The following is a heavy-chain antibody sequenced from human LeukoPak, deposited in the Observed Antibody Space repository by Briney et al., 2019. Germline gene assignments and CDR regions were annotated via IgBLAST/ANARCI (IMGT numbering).Heavy chain of an antibody. Sequence: GGSLRLSCAASGFTFSSYAMHWVRQAPGKGLEWVAVISYDGSNKYYADSVKGRFTISRDNAKNSLYLQMNSLRAEDTAVYYCARGLAYYYDSSGYYCPFDYWGQGTLVTVSS. V-gene: IGHV3-30-3*01. J-gene: IGHJ4*02. CDR3: ARGLAYYYDSSGYYCPFDY. D-gene: IGHD3-22*01. CDR2: ISYDGSNK. CDR1: GFTFSSYA.